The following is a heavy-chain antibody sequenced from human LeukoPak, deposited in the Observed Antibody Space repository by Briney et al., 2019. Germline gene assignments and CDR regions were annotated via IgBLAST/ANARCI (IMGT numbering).Heavy chain of an antibody. D-gene: IGHD1-26*01. CDR3: AKDWGYSGSLGYFDY. CDR1: GGSFSGYY. Sequence: SEALSLTCAVYGGSFSGYYWSWIRQPPGKGLEWIGEINHSGSTNYNLSLKSRVTISVDTSKNQFSLKLNSVTAADTAVYYCAKDWGYSGSLGYFDYWGQGTLVTVSS. V-gene: IGHV4-34*01. CDR2: INHSGST. J-gene: IGHJ4*02.